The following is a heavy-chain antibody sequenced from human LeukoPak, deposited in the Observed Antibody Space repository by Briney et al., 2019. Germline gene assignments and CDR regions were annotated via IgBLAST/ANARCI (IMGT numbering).Heavy chain of an antibody. Sequence: GGSLRLSCAASGFTFSSYSMNWVRQAPGKGLEWVSYISSSSSTIYYADSVKGRFTTSRDNPKNTLYLQMNGLRVEDTAVYYCAKDMQTWPRFPDYWGQGTLVTVSS. CDR2: ISSSSSTI. CDR3: AKDMQTWPRFPDY. D-gene: IGHD5-12*01. CDR1: GFTFSSYS. J-gene: IGHJ4*02. V-gene: IGHV3-48*01.